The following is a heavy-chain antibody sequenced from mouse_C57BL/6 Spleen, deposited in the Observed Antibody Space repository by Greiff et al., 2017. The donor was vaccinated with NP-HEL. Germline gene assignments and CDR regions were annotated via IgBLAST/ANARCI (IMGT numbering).Heavy chain of an antibody. CDR3: ARQGGSSGYDAMDY. Sequence: EVHLVESGGDLVKPGGSLKLSCAASGFTFSSYGMSWVRQTPDKRLEWVATISSGGSYTYYPDSVKGRFTISRDNAKNTLYLQMSSLKSEDTAMYYCARQGGSSGYDAMDYWGQGTSVTVSS. CDR1: GFTFSSYG. J-gene: IGHJ4*01. V-gene: IGHV5-6*01. CDR2: ISSGGSYT. D-gene: IGHD3-2*02.